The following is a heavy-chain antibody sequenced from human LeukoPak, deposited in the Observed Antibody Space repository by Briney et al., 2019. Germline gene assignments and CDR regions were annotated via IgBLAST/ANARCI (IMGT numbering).Heavy chain of an antibody. CDR3: ARTRLYSSWFDP. V-gene: IGHV3-53*01. Sequence: PGGSLRLSCAASGFTVSSNYMSWVRQAPGKGLEWVSVIYSGGSTYYADSVKGRFTISRDNSKNTLYLQMNSLRAEDTAVYYCARTRLYSSWFDPWGQGTLVTVSS. CDR2: IYSGGST. CDR1: GFTVSSNY. J-gene: IGHJ5*02. D-gene: IGHD6-13*01.